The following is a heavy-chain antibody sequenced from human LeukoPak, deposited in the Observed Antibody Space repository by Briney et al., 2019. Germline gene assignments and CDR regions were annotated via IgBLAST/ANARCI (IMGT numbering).Heavy chain of an antibody. V-gene: IGHV4-39*01. Sequence: PSETLSLTCTVSGGSISSSSYYWGWIRQPPGKGLVWIGSIYYSGSTYYNPSLKSRVTISVDTSKNQFSLKLSSVTAADTAVYYCARGYCSTTRCYEVNFDYWGQGTLVTVSS. CDR1: GGSISSSSYY. J-gene: IGHJ4*02. CDR3: ARGYCSTTRCYEVNFDY. D-gene: IGHD2-2*01. CDR2: IYYSGST.